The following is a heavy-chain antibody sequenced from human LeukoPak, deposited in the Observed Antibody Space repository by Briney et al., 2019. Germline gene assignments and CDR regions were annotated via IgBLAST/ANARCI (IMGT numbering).Heavy chain of an antibody. J-gene: IGHJ6*02. CDR2: ISYDGSNK. CDR3: AKDGGYSGYYGMDV. Sequence: GGSLRLSCAASGFTFSSYGMHWVRQAPGKGLEWVAVISYDGSNKYYADSVKGRFTISRDNSKNTLYLQMNSLRAEDTAVYYCAKDGGYSGYYGMDVWGQGTTVTVSS. CDR1: GFTFSSYG. D-gene: IGHD5-12*01. V-gene: IGHV3-30*18.